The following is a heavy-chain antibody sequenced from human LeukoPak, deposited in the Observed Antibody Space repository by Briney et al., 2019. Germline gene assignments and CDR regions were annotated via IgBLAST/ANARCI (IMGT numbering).Heavy chain of an antibody. Sequence: PCKASGGTFSSYAMSWVRQAPGKGLEWVSAISGSGGSTYYADSVKGRFTISRDNSKNTLYLQMNSLRAEDTAVYYCARYSGSYSNFDYWGQGTLVTVSS. CDR3: ARYSGSYSNFDY. CDR1: GGTFSSYA. J-gene: IGHJ4*02. D-gene: IGHD1-26*01. CDR2: ISGSGGST. V-gene: IGHV3-23*01.